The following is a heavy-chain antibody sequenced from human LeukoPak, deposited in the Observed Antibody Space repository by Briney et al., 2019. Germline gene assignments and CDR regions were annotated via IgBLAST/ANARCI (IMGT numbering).Heavy chain of an antibody. J-gene: IGHJ4*02. CDR1: GGSISSGSYS. Sequence: SQTLSLTCAVSGGSISSGSYSWSWIRQPPGKGLEWIGYIYHSGSTYYNPSLKSRVTISVDRSKNQFSPKLSSVTAADTAVYYCARVVSNYYFDSWGQGTLVTVSS. D-gene: IGHD4-11*01. CDR3: ARVVSNYYFDS. CDR2: IYHSGST. V-gene: IGHV4-30-2*01.